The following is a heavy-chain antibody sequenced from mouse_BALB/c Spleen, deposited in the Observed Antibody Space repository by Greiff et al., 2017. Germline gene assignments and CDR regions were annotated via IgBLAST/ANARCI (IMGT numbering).Heavy chain of an antibody. V-gene: IGHV1-69*02. D-gene: IGHD3-3*01. J-gene: IGHJ2*01. CDR3: TRGDVRDY. CDR1: RYTFTSYW. CDR2: IYPSDSYT. Sequence: VQLQQPGAELVRPGASVKLSCKASRYTFTSYWINWVKQRPGQGLEWIGNIYPSDSYTNYNQKFKDKATLTVDKSSSTAYMQLSSPTSEDSAVYYCTRGDVRDYWGQGTTLTVSS.